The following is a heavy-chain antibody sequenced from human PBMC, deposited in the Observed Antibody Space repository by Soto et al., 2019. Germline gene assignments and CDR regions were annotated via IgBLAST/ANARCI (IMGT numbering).Heavy chain of an antibody. J-gene: IGHJ4*02. V-gene: IGHV4-31*03. CDR3: ARDSGNYDSGGYGLDY. CDR1: GGSISSGAFY. D-gene: IGHD3-22*01. Sequence: QVQLQESGPGLVKPSQTLSLTCTVSGGSISSGAFYWSWIRHHPGKGLEWIGYIYYSGFTYYNPSLKSRVTISADTSKNQFSLNLNSVTAADTAVYYCARDSGNYDSGGYGLDYWGQGTLVTVSS. CDR2: IYYSGFT.